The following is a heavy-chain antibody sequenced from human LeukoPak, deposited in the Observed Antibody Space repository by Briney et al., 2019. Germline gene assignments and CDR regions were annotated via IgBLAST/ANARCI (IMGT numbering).Heavy chain of an antibody. Sequence: GGSLRLSCAASGFTFSSYTMTWVRQAPGKGLEWVSSISSSSSIYHADSVKGRFTISRDSSKSTLYLQMNSLRAEDTAVYYCARGSAATGFDPWGQGTLVTVSS. V-gene: IGHV3-21*04. CDR1: GFTFSSYT. CDR2: ISSSSSI. D-gene: IGHD2-15*01. J-gene: IGHJ5*02. CDR3: ARGSAATGFDP.